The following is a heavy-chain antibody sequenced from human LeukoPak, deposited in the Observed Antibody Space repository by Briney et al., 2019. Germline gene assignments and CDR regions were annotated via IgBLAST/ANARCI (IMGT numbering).Heavy chain of an antibody. CDR1: GFTFSSYA. J-gene: IGHJ4*02. CDR2: ITDSSGNT. CDR3: AKVGSPTVGPTTCWFDY. D-gene: IGHD1-26*01. Sequence: PGGSLRLSCAASGFTFSSYAMSWVRQAPGKGLVWVSTITDSSGNTFYADSVKGRFTISRDNSKNTLYLQMNSLRAEDTAVYYCAKVGSPTVGPTTCWFDYWGQGTLVTVSS. V-gene: IGHV3-23*01.